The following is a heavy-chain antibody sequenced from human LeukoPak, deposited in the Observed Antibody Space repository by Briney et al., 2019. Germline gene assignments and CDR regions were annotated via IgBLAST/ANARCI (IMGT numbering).Heavy chain of an antibody. V-gene: IGHV4-59*01. D-gene: IGHD6-19*01. CDR3: ARDRRIAVAGLYYYYGMDV. J-gene: IGHJ6*02. Sequence: KPSETLSLTCTVSGGSISSYYWSWIRQPPGKGLEWIGYIYYSGSTNYNPSLKSRVTISVDTSKNQFSLRLSSVTAADTAVYYCARDRRIAVAGLYYYYGMDVWGQGTTVTVSS. CDR2: IYYSGST. CDR1: GGSISSYY.